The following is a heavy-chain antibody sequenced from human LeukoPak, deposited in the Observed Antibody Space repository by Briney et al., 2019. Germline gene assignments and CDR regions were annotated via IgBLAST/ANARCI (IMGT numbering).Heavy chain of an antibody. CDR2: IIPIFGTA. V-gene: IGHV1-69*13. CDR3: ARDFEDSSGWYRDYYGMDV. Sequence: SVKVSCKASGYTFTSYGISWVRQAPGQGLEWMGGIIPIFGTANYAQKFQGRVTITADESTSTAYMELSSQRSEDTAVYYCARDFEDSSGWYRDYYGMDVWGQGTTVTVSS. CDR1: GYTFTSYG. J-gene: IGHJ6*02. D-gene: IGHD6-19*01.